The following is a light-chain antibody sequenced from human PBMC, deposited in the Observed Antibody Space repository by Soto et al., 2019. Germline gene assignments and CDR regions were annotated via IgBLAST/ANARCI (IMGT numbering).Light chain of an antibody. J-gene: IGKJ4*01. Sequence: IQMTQSTSSVSAFVGDRVTIACRASEDIANFLAWYQQKPGKVPKLLIYAASTLQSGVPSRFSGSGSGTDFTLTISSLQPEDVATYYCQQCKIDPRTFGEGSKVDI. V-gene: IGKV1-27*01. CDR2: AAS. CDR1: EDIANF. CDR3: QQCKIDPRT.